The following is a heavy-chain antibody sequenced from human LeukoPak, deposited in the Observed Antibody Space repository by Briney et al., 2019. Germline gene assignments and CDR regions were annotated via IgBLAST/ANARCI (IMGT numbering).Heavy chain of an antibody. D-gene: IGHD5-18*01. CDR3: AGGIVDTALNDY. V-gene: IGHV1-69*02. CDR2: IIPILGIA. Sequence: GASVKVSCKASGYTFTGYYMHWVRQAPGQGLEWMGRIIPILGIANYAQKFQGRVTITADKSTSTAYMELSSLRSEDTAVYYCAGGIVDTALNDYWGQGTLVTVSS. CDR1: GYTFTGYY. J-gene: IGHJ4*02.